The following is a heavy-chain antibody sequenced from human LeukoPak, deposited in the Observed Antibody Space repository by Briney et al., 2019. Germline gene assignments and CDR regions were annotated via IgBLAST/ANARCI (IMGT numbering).Heavy chain of an antibody. Sequence: SETLSLTCTVSGGSISSYYWSWIRQPPGKGLEWIGYIYYSGSTNYNPSLKSRVTIPVDTSKNQFSLKLSSVTAADTAVYYCARDRDSSGWHEYFDYWGQGTLVTVSS. J-gene: IGHJ4*02. CDR3: ARDRDSSGWHEYFDY. D-gene: IGHD6-19*01. CDR2: IYYSGST. CDR1: GGSISSYY. V-gene: IGHV4-59*01.